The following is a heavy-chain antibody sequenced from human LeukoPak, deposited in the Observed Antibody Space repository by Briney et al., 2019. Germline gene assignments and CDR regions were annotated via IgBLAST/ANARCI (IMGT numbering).Heavy chain of an antibody. CDR2: ISGDGGST. Sequence: GGSLRLSCAGSGFTFDDYAMHWVRQAPGKGLEWVSRISGDGGSTYYADSVKGRFTISRDNSNNSLYLQMNSLRTEDTALYYCATLGITMVVTPEDYWGQGTLVTVSS. CDR1: GFTFDDYA. V-gene: IGHV3-43*02. CDR3: ATLGITMVVTPEDY. D-gene: IGHD4-23*01. J-gene: IGHJ4*02.